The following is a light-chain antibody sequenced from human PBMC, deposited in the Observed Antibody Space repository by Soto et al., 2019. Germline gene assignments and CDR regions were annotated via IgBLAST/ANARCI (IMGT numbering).Light chain of an antibody. Sequence: QSALTQPASVSGSPEQSITISCTGTSSDVGSYNLVSWYRQHPGKAPKLMIYEGSKRPSGVSNRFSGSKSGNTASLTISGLQAEDEADYYCCSYAGSSTPYVFGTGTKVTVL. V-gene: IGLV2-23*01. J-gene: IGLJ1*01. CDR3: CSYAGSSTPYV. CDR2: EGS. CDR1: SSDVGSYNL.